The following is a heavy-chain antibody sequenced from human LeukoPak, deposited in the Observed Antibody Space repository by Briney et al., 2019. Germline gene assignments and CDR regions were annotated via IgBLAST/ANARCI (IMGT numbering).Heavy chain of an antibody. CDR1: GGSLSGYY. J-gene: IGHJ4*02. Sequence: ETLSLTCAVYGGSLSGYYWNWIRQSPGKGLEWIGESNHGGSTNYNPSLKSRVTMSVDTSKNHFSLKLSSVTAADTAVYFCAREGRMSMGIEYWGQGTPVTVSS. D-gene: IGHD4/OR15-4a*01. CDR3: AREGRMSMGIEY. CDR2: SNHGGST. V-gene: IGHV4-34*01.